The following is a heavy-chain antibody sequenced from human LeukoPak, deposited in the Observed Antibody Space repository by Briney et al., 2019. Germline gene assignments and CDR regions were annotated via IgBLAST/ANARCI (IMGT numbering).Heavy chain of an antibody. V-gene: IGHV4-59*08. CDR3: ARHGYCSGGSCYWDY. J-gene: IGHJ4*02. D-gene: IGHD2-15*01. Sequence: SETLSLTCAVYGGSFSGYYWSWIRQPPGSGLEWLAYIYYSGSTSYNPSLKSRVAISVDTSNNEVSLKLSSVTAADTAVYYCARHGYCSGGSCYWDYWGQGTLVTVSS. CDR1: GGSFSGYY. CDR2: IYYSGST.